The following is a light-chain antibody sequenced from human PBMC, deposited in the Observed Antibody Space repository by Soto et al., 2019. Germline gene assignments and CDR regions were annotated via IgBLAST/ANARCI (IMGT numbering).Light chain of an antibody. Sequence: QSVLTQPPSASGTPGQSLTISCSGSSSNIGSHFVYWYQHLPGTAPKLLIFRDGQRPSGVPARFFGSKSGTSASLAITGLRSEDEAEYFCFSFTTTSTHVFGTGTKLTVL. J-gene: IGLJ1*01. CDR1: SSNIGSHF. V-gene: IGLV1-47*01. CDR2: RDG. CDR3: FSFTTTSTHV.